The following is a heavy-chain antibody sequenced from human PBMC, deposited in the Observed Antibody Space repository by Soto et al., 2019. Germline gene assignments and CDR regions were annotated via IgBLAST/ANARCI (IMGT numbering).Heavy chain of an antibody. D-gene: IGHD5-18*01. Sequence: QVQLVESGGGLVKPGGSLRLSCEASGFTFSDYYMSWIRQAPGKGLEWVSYISSSSSYTNYADSVKGRFTISRDNAKNSPYLQMNSLRAEDTAVYYCARDKRRYGVDYWGQGTLVTVSS. CDR3: ARDKRRYGVDY. CDR1: GFTFSDYY. CDR2: ISSSSSYT. V-gene: IGHV3-11*06. J-gene: IGHJ4*02.